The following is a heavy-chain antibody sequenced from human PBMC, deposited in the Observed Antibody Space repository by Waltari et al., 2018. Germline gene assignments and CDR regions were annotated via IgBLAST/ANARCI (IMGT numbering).Heavy chain of an antibody. V-gene: IGHV4-39*07. Sequence: QLQLQESGPGLVKPSETLSLTCTVSGGSISSSSYYWGWIRQPPGKGLEWIGSIYYSGSTYYNPSLKSRVTISVDTSKNQFSLKLSSVTAADTAVYYCARSPHDYGGKTGGLAPVDYWGQGTLVTVS. CDR3: ARSPHDYGGKTGGLAPVDY. D-gene: IGHD4-17*01. J-gene: IGHJ4*02. CDR2: IYYSGST. CDR1: GGSISSSSYY.